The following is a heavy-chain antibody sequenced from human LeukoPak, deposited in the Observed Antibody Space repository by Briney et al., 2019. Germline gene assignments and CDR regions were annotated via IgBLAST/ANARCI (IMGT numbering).Heavy chain of an antibody. J-gene: IGHJ4*02. CDR1: GGSISSGSYY. CDR3: ARDREVGATGYYFDY. CDR2: IYTSGCT. V-gene: IGHV4-61*02. Sequence: PSETLSLTCTVSGGSISSGSYYWSWIRQPAGKGLEWIGRIYTSGCTTYNSSLKSRATISLDTSKNHFSLRLSSVTAADTAVYYCARDREVGATGYYFDYWGQGTLVTVSS. D-gene: IGHD1-26*01.